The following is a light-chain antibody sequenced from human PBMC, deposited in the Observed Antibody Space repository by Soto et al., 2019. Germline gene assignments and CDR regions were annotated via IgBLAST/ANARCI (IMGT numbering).Light chain of an antibody. CDR2: SAS. V-gene: IGKV1-39*01. CDR3: QQTYRALIT. Sequence: QTRVTLSFSPWERGNLSFMSSQSVSSNFLAWYQHKPGKAPKLLIYSASILRSGVPSRFSGSGSGTDFTLTISSLQPEDFATYYCQQTYRALITFGQGTRLEI. CDR1: QSVSSN. J-gene: IGKJ5*01.